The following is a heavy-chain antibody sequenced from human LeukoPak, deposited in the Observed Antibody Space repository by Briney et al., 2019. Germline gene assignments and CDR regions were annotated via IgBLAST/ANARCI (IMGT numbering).Heavy chain of an antibody. Sequence: PGGSLRLSCAASGFTFSSYGMHWVRQAPGKGLEWVAFIRYDGSNKYYADSVKGRFTISRDNSKNTLYLQMNSLRAEDTAVYYCARETSGSYIGGFDYWGQGTLVTVSS. CDR3: ARETSGSYIGGFDY. CDR2: IRYDGSNK. J-gene: IGHJ4*02. D-gene: IGHD1-26*01. V-gene: IGHV3-30*02. CDR1: GFTFSSYG.